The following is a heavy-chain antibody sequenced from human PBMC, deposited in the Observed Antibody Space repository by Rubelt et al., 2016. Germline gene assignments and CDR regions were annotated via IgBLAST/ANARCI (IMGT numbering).Heavy chain of an antibody. D-gene: IGHD6-19*01. Sequence: QVQLQESGPGLVRPSETLSLTCSVSGGSISSYYWSWIRQPPGKGLEWIGYIYGSGSINYNPSLKSRVTMSLDTSNSQFSLKLISVTAAETAWYYWARGYGAGNSQLFDCWGQGTLVTVSS. CDR2: IYGSGSI. CDR3: ARGYGAGNSQLFDC. CDR1: GGSISSYY. J-gene: IGHJ4*02. V-gene: IGHV4-59*01.